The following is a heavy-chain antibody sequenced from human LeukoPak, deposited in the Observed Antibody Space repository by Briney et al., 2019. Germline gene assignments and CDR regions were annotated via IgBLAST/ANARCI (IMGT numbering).Heavy chain of an antibody. D-gene: IGHD2-2*01. J-gene: IGHJ6*03. Sequence: ASVKVSCKTSGYTFTSYGISWVRQAPGQGLEWMGWISGYNGNTDYAQNLQGRVTMTTDTSTSTAYMEVRSLRSDDTALYYCARGASIVVVPAASQSFGPIFRDYYYYYMDVWGKGTTVTVSS. CDR2: ISGYNGNT. V-gene: IGHV1-18*01. CDR3: ARGASIVVVPAASQSFGPIFRDYYYYYMDV. CDR1: GYTFTSYG.